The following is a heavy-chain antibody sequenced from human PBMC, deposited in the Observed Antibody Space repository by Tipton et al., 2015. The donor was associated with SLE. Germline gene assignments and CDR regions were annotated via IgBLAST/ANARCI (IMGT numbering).Heavy chain of an antibody. CDR3: AKDHDWGSEYYYYYMDV. CDR2: IKQDGSEK. CDR1: GFTFSSYW. V-gene: IGHV3-7*01. J-gene: IGHJ6*03. D-gene: IGHD7-27*01. Sequence: GSLRLSCAASGFTFSSYWMSWVRQAPGKGLEWVANIKQDGSEKYDVDSVKGRFTISRDNSKNTLYLQMNSLRAEDTAVYYCAKDHDWGSEYYYYYMDVWGKGTTVTVSS.